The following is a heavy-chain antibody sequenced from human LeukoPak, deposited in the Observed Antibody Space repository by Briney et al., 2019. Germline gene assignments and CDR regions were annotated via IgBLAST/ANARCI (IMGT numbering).Heavy chain of an antibody. D-gene: IGHD3-10*01. CDR1: GYSFTSYW. V-gene: IGHV5-51*01. CDR2: IYPGDSDT. Sequence: ESLKISCKGSGYSFTSYWIGWVRQMPGKGLEWMGIIYPGDSDTRYSPSFQGQVTISADKSISTAYLQWSSLKASDTAMYHCARWEYYYGSGSYYRNAFDIWGQGTMVTVSS. CDR3: ARWEYYYGSGSYYRNAFDI. J-gene: IGHJ3*02.